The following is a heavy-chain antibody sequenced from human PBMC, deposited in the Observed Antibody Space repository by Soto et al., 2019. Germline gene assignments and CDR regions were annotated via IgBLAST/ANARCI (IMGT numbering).Heavy chain of an antibody. CDR1: GYPFTCYY. CDR3: AREGLRESSRYSYQWYFDF. V-gene: IGHV1-2*02. CDR2: INPNSGGT. Sequence: GSSVQASCTASGYPFTCYYMHWVRHAPGQGLAWMGWINPNSGGTNYAQKFQGRVTMTRDTSISTAYMELSRLRSDDTAVYYCAREGLRESSRYSYQWYFDFCGRGSL. D-gene: IGHD3-22*01. J-gene: IGHJ2*01.